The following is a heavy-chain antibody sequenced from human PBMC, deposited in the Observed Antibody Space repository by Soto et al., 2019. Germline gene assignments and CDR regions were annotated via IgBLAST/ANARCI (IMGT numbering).Heavy chain of an antibody. Sequence: SQTLSLTCAISGDSVSSNSVAWNWIRQSPSRGLEWLGRTYYRSKWYNDFAPSVKSRITINADTSKNQFSLQLNSVTPEDTAVYYCARVSGSFSVRDAFDIWGQGTMVTVSS. D-gene: IGHD3-10*01. CDR1: GDSVSSNSVA. J-gene: IGHJ3*02. CDR2: TYYRSKWYN. V-gene: IGHV6-1*01. CDR3: ARVSGSFSVRDAFDI.